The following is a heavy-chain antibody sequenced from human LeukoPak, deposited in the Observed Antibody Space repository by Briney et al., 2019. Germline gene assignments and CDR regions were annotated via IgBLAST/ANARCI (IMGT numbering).Heavy chain of an antibody. CDR3: ARGVSWTFDN. CDR2: IKQDGSEN. V-gene: IGHV3-7*04. Sequence: GGSLRLSCAASGFTFSSYWMSWVRQAPGKGLEWVANIKQDGSENYYVDSVKGRFAVFRDNAKNSLSLQMSILRLEDTAVYYCARGVSWTFDNWGRGALVIVSS. D-gene: IGHD6-13*01. CDR1: GFTFSSYW. J-gene: IGHJ4*02.